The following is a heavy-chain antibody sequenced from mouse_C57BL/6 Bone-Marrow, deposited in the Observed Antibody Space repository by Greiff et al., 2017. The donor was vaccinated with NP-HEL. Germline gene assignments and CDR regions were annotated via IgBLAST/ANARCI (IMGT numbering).Heavy chain of an antibody. CDR1: GYTFTSYW. CDR3: ARKNYSNYEGGAMDY. J-gene: IGHJ4*01. V-gene: IGHV1-55*01. Sequence: QVQLQQPGAELVKPGASVKMSCKASGYTFTSYWITWVKQRPGQGLEWIGDIYPGSGSTNYNEKFKSKATLTVDTSSSTAYMQLSSLTSEDSAVYYCARKNYSNYEGGAMDYWGQGTSVTVSS. D-gene: IGHD2-5*01. CDR2: IYPGSGST.